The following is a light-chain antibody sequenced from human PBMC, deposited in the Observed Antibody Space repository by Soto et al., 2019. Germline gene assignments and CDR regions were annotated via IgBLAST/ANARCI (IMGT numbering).Light chain of an antibody. CDR2: EVN. Sequence: QSALTQPASLSGSPGQSITISCTGTSSDIGAYDYVSWFQQHPGKAPKLMISEVNNRPSGVSNRFSGSKSGNTAYLTISGLQVEDEAEYYCSSFTNTNSLEDWVFGGGTKLTVL. CDR3: SSFTNTNSLEDWV. J-gene: IGLJ3*02. V-gene: IGLV2-14*01. CDR1: SSDIGAYDY.